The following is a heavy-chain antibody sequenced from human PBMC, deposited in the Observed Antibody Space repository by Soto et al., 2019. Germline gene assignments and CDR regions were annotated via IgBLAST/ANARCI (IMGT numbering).Heavy chain of an antibody. CDR2: ISGRGLTT. Sequence: EVQLLESGGGLVQPGGSLGLSCAASGFTFSSYAMSWVRQAPGKGLEWVSTISGRGLTTYLADSVKGRFTISRDNSNSTLHLQMNSLRAEDTAVYYCAKEGATSLYYFDYWGQGTLVSVSS. D-gene: IGHD5-12*01. CDR1: GFTFSSYA. V-gene: IGHV3-23*01. CDR3: AKEGATSLYYFDY. J-gene: IGHJ4*02.